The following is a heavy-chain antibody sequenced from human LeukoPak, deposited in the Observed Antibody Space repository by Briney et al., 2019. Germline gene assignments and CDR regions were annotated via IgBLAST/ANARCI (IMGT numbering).Heavy chain of an antibody. CDR3: AKGGGYDWKGIDY. Sequence: PGTSLRLSCAASGFTFSSYGMHWVRQAPGKGLEWVAFIRYDGSSKYYVDSVKGRFTFSRDNSKNTLYLQMNSLRAEDTAVYYCAKGGGYDWKGIDYWGQGTLVTVSS. J-gene: IGHJ4*02. D-gene: IGHD5-12*01. CDR2: IRYDGSSK. V-gene: IGHV3-30*02. CDR1: GFTFSSYG.